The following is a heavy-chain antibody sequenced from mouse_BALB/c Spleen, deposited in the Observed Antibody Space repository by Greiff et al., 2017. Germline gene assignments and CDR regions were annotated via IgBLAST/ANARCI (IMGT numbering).Heavy chain of an antibody. J-gene: IGHJ4*01. D-gene: IGHD2-1*01. CDR2: ISSGGSYT. CDR3: ARGVPYYGNFYYAMDY. CDR1: GFTFSSYA. V-gene: IGHV5-9-4*01. Sequence: EVKLVESGGGLVKPGGSLKLSCAASGFTFSSYAMSWVRQSPEKRLEWVAEISSGGSYTYYPDTVTGRFTISRDNAKNTLYLEMSSLRSEDTAMYYCARGVPYYGNFYYAMDYWGQGTSVTVSS.